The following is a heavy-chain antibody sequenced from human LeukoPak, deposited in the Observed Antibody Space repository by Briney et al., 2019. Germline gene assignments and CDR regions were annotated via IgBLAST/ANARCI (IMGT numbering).Heavy chain of an antibody. Sequence: ASVEVSCKASGYIFIRGGINWVRQAPGQGLEWMGWISAYNGNTNYAQKLQGRVTMTTDTSTSTAYMELRSLRSDDTAVYYCARDSTDGVVFDYWGQGTLVTVSS. D-gene: IGHD4-17*01. CDR1: GYIFIRGG. V-gene: IGHV1-18*01. CDR2: ISAYNGNT. J-gene: IGHJ4*02. CDR3: ARDSTDGVVFDY.